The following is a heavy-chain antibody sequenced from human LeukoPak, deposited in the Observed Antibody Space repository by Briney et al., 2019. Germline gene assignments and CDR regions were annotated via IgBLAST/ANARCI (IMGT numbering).Heavy chain of an antibody. V-gene: IGHV4-4*02. D-gene: IGHD3-22*01. J-gene: IGHJ4*02. CDR2: VYHSGSA. CDR3: ASWPFYYGKSGYDY. Sequence: SETLSLTCAVSGGSISSRNWWSWVRQSPGKGLQWLAEVYHSGSANYNPSLRSRLTVSVDKSKNQFSLKLSSVTAPDTAVYYCASWPFYYGKSGYDYWGQGTLVTVSS. CDR1: GGSISSRNW.